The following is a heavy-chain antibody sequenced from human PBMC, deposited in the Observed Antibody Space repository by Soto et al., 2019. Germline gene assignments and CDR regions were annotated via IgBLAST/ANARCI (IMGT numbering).Heavy chain of an antibody. D-gene: IGHD3-10*01. J-gene: IGHJ3*02. Sequence: SETLSLTCAVSGGSLSSSAYSWSWIRQPPGKGLEWIGFIYQSGSTYYNPSLKSRVTMSLDRPKNQFSLELSSVTAADAAVYYCARELLFYDSDGFSWDDALDIWGQGTMVTVS. CDR1: GGSLSSSAYS. CDR2: IYQSGST. CDR3: ARELLFYDSDGFSWDDALDI. V-gene: IGHV4-30-2*01.